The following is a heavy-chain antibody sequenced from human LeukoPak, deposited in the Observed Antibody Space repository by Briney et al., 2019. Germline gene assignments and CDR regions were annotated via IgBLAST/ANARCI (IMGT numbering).Heavy chain of an antibody. CDR3: ARDSAWDSSSWGY. CDR1: GFTFSDYY. V-gene: IGHV3-11*04. D-gene: IGHD6-6*01. CDR2: ISSSGSTI. J-gene: IGHJ4*02. Sequence: SGGSLRLSCAASGFTFSDYYMSWIRQAPGKGLEWVSYISSSGSTIYYADSVKGRFTISRDNAKNSLYLQMNSLRAEDTAVYYCARDSAWDSSSWGYWGQGTLVTVSS.